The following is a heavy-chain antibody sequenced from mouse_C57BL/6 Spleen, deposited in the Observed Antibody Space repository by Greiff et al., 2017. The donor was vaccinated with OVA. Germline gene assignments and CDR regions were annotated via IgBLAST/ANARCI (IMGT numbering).Heavy chain of an antibody. CDR3: ARKDYSNYVGFAY. J-gene: IGHJ3*01. D-gene: IGHD2-5*01. Sequence: QVQLQQSGAELARPGASVKLSCTASGYTFTSYGISWVKQSTGQGLEWIGEISPRGGNTYYNEKFKGQATLTADKSSSTAYMELRSLTSEDSAVYFSARKDYSNYVGFAYWGKGTLVTVSA. CDR2: ISPRGGNT. CDR1: GYTFTSYG. V-gene: IGHV1-81*01.